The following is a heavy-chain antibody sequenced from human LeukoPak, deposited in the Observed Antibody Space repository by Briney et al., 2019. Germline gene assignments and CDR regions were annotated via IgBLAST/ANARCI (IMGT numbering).Heavy chain of an antibody. Sequence: PGGSLRLSCAASGFTFSSYAMSWVRQAPGKGLEWVSSISSSSSYIYYADSVKGRFTISRDNAKNSLYLQMNSLRAEDTAVYYCARGSTSFSWSWFDPWGQGTLVTVSS. CDR1: GFTFSSYA. CDR2: ISSSSSYI. V-gene: IGHV3-21*01. J-gene: IGHJ5*02. D-gene: IGHD2-2*01. CDR3: ARGSTSFSWSWFDP.